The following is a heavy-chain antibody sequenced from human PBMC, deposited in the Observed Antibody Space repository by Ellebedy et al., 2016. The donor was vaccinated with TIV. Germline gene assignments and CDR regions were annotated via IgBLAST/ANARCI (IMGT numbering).Heavy chain of an antibody. J-gene: IGHJ5*02. CDR1: GFSFRSYW. Sequence: PGGSLRLSCAASGFSFRSYWMTWVRQAPGKGLEWVANIYQDGSQIYYLDSVKGRFTVSRDNAKNSLYLQMNSLRDEDTAIYFCARRGSYGDYAVQIDNRLDPWGQGTLVTVSP. D-gene: IGHD4-17*01. CDR2: IYQDGSQI. V-gene: IGHV3-7*01. CDR3: ARRGSYGDYAVQIDNRLDP.